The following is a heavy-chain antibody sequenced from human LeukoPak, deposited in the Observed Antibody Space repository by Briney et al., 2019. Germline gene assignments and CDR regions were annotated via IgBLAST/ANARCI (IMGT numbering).Heavy chain of an antibody. J-gene: IGHJ4*02. D-gene: IGHD6-19*01. Sequence: ETLSLTCTASGGSISSNYMSWVRQAPGKGLEWVSVIYSGGSTYYADSVKGRFTISRHNSKNTLYLQMNSLRAEDTAVYYCASGSGRFAYWGQGTLVTVSS. V-gene: IGHV3-53*04. CDR2: IYSGGST. CDR1: GGSISSNY. CDR3: ASGSGRFAY.